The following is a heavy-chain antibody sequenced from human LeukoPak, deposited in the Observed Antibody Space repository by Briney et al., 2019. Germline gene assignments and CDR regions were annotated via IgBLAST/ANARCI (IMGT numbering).Heavy chain of an antibody. CDR3: ASKYCSGGSCYLVADAFDI. V-gene: IGHV1-69*13. D-gene: IGHD2-15*01. CDR1: GGTFSSYA. CDR2: IIPIFGTA. Sequence: ASVKVSCTASGGTFSSYAISWVRQAPGQGLEWMGGIIPIFGTANYAQKFQGRVTITADESTSTAYMELSSLRSEDTAVYYCASKYCSGGSCYLVADAFDIWGQGTMVTVSS. J-gene: IGHJ3*02.